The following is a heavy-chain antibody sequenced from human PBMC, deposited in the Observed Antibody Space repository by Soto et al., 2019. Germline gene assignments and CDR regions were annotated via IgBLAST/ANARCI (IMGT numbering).Heavy chain of an antibody. D-gene: IGHD6-19*01. V-gene: IGHV1-2*02. CDR3: ASSFSGSGWYGYFQH. CDR2: INPNSGGT. J-gene: IGHJ1*01. Sequence: ASVKVSCKASGYTFTGYYMHWVRQAPGQGLEWMGWINPNSGGTNYAQKFQGRVTMTRDTSISTAYMELSRLRSDDTAVYYCASSFSGSGWYGYFQHWGQGTLVTVYS. CDR1: GYTFTGYY.